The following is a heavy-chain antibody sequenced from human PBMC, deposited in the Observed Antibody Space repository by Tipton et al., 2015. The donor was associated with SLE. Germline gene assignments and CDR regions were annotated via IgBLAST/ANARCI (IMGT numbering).Heavy chain of an antibody. D-gene: IGHD1-26*01. J-gene: IGHJ6*02. CDR2: IYHSGST. CDR3: ARGSWEYGTLVAMDV. CDR1: GGSIGSNSYH. Sequence: LRLSCTVSGGSIGSNSYHWGWIRQPPGKGLEWIGYIYHSGSTLYSLSLKSRITISADRSKNQFSLKLYSVTAADTAVYYCARGSWEYGTLVAMDVWGQGTTVTVSS. V-gene: IGHV4-30-2*01.